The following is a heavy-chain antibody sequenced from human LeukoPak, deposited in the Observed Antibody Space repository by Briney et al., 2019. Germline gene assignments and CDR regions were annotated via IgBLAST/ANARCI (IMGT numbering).Heavy chain of an antibody. CDR3: ARDGSGSYFRFDP. V-gene: IGHV3-7*01. D-gene: IGHD1-26*01. Sequence: PGGSLRLSCAASGCTFSSYWMSWVRQAPGKGLEWVANIKQDGSEKYYVDSVKGRFTISRDNAKNSLYLQMNSLRAEDTAVYYCARDGSGSYFRFDPWGQGTLVTVSS. CDR2: IKQDGSEK. CDR1: GCTFSSYW. J-gene: IGHJ5*02.